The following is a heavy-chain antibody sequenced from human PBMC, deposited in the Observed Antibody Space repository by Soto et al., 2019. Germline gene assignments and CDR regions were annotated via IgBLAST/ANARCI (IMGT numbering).Heavy chain of an antibody. D-gene: IGHD5-18*01. Sequence: QVQLQESGPGLVKPSQTMSLTCTVSGGSISRGDYHWGWIRQPPGKGLEWIGYIYYSGSTYYNPSLKRRATRSVDTSKNQCSRRLHAVTAADTAVYYGARDGGYNFGPFDYWGQGALVTVSS. CDR3: ARDGGYNFGPFDY. CDR2: IYYSGST. J-gene: IGHJ4*02. CDR1: GGSISRGDYH. V-gene: IGHV4-30-4*01.